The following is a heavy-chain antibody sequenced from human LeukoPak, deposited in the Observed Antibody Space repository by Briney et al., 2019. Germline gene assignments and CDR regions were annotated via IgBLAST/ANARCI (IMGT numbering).Heavy chain of an antibody. CDR2: ISGSGGST. Sequence: GGSLRLSCAASGFTFSSYSMNWVRQAPGKGLEWVSAISGSGGSTYYADSVKGRFTISRDNSKNTLYLQMDSLRAEDTAVYYCAKDPTTVVTTLLDYWGQGTLVTVSS. CDR3: AKDPTTVVTTLLDY. J-gene: IGHJ4*02. D-gene: IGHD4-23*01. CDR1: GFTFSSYS. V-gene: IGHV3-23*01.